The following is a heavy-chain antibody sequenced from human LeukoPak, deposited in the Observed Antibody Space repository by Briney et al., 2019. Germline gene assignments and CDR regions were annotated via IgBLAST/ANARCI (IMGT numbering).Heavy chain of an antibody. CDR3: AKDIEKTTVTTTYAFDV. J-gene: IGHJ3*01. Sequence: GRSLRLSCAASGFTFDDYAMHWVRQAPGKGLECVSFIIWNSSYIGYADSVKGRFTISRDNAKNSLYLQMNSLRAEDTALYYCAKDIEKTTVTTTYAFDVWGQGTMVTVCS. V-gene: IGHV3-9*01. CDR2: IIWNSSYI. D-gene: IGHD4-17*01. CDR1: GFTFDDYA.